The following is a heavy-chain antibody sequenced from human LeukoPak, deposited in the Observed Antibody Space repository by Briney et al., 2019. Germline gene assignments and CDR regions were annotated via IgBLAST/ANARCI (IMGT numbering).Heavy chain of an antibody. D-gene: IGHD3-10*01. CDR1: GYTFSGYY. CDR2: INPNSGDP. Sequence: ASVTVSCKASGYTFSGYYIHWVRQAPGQGLEWMGWINPNSGDPVYSQKFQGRVTMTRDTSISTAYMELSRLRSDDTAVYYCAKAAGGFNRGGYYFDYWGQGTLVTVSS. V-gene: IGHV1-2*02. J-gene: IGHJ4*02. CDR3: AKAAGGFNRGGYYFDY.